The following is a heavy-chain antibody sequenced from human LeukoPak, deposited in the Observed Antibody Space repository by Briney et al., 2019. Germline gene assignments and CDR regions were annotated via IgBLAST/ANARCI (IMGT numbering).Heavy chain of an antibody. D-gene: IGHD3-3*01. CDR3: ARDQGHPIFGVVTPSYYFDY. V-gene: IGHV3-48*04. J-gene: IGHJ4*02. CDR1: GFTFSSYG. CDR2: ISSSGSTI. Sequence: GRSLRLSCAASGFTFSSYGMHWVRQAPGKGLEWVSYISSSGSTIYYADSVKGRFTISRDNAKNSLYLQMNSLRAEDTAVYYCARDQGHPIFGVVTPSYYFDYWGQGTLVTVSS.